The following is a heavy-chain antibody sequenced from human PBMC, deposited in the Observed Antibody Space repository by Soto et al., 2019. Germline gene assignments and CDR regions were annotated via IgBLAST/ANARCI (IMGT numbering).Heavy chain of an antibody. D-gene: IGHD2-8*01. Sequence: QVQLQQSGPGLVKPSQTLSLTCAISGDYVSSNGATWNWIRQSPSRGLEWLGSTYYRSIWYNDYAESVKSRIAINPDTSKNQFSLQLNSVTPEDTAVYYCATQFRNRLYGNAFDIWGQGTKVTVSS. J-gene: IGHJ3*02. CDR2: TYYRSIWYN. CDR3: ATQFRNRLYGNAFDI. V-gene: IGHV6-1*01. CDR1: GDYVSSNGAT.